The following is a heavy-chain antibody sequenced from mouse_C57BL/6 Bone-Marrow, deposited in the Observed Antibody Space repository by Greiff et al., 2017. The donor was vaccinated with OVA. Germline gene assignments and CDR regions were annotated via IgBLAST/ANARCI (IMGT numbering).Heavy chain of an antibody. CDR3: ARSAWVYYFDY. D-gene: IGHD4-1*01. CDR1: GYTFTSYW. CDR2: IYPSDSET. V-gene: IGHV1-61*01. J-gene: IGHJ2*01. Sequence: QVQLQQPGAELVRPGSSVKLSCKASGYTFTSYWMDWVKQRPGQGLEWIGNIYPSDSETHYNQKFKDKATLTVDKSSSTAYMQLSSLTSEDSAVYYFARSAWVYYFDYWGQGTTLTVSS.